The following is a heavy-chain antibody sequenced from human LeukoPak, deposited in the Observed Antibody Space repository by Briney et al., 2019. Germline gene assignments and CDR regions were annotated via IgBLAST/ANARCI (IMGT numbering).Heavy chain of an antibody. D-gene: IGHD2-21*01. V-gene: IGHV1-3*01. J-gene: IGHJ4*02. Sequence: ASVKVSCKASAYTFTGYYMHWVRQAPGQGLEWMGWINGGKDNTRHSQKFQGRLTFTRDTSARTAYMELSSLRSEDTAVYYCATGRPGVSIPYYFDYWGQGTLVTVSS. CDR3: ATGRPGVSIPYYFDY. CDR2: INGGKDNT. CDR1: AYTFTGYY.